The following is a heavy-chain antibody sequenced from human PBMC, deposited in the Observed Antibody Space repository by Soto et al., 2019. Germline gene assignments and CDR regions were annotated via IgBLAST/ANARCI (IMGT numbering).Heavy chain of an antibody. D-gene: IGHD3-9*01. V-gene: IGHV3-23*01. Sequence: EVELLESGGGLVQPGGSLRLSCAASGFTFSSYAMSWVRRAPEKGLEWVSGISGSGGITKYADSVKGRFIISRDNFKNTLFLQMNSLRAEDTAVYYCAKDVHYDIVTGIEYFHHWAQGTLVTVSS. CDR1: GFTFSSYA. CDR2: ISGSGGIT. CDR3: AKDVHYDIVTGIEYFHH. J-gene: IGHJ1*01.